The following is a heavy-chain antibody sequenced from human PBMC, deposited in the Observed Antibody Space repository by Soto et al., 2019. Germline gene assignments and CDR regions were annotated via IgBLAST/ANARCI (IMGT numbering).Heavy chain of an antibody. CDR2: IDIGGNT. CDR1: GFSVTNNY. CDR3: ARGDYHVISRPLSRAFVV. V-gene: IGHV3-66*01. J-gene: IGHJ3*01. Sequence: GGSLRLSCAASGFSVTNNYMNWVRQAPGKGLEWVSIIDIGGNTYYADSVKDRFTISRDNSRNTLYLHMDSLRAEDTAVYYCARGDYHVISRPLSRAFVVWGTAIMLT. D-gene: IGHD3-22*01.